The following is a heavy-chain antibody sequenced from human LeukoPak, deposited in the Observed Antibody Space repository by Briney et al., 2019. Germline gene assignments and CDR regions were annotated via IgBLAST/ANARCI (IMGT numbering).Heavy chain of an antibody. CDR2: LHYRGNT. J-gene: IGHJ4*02. CDR3: ARESSTSQPNLFDY. V-gene: IGHV4-59*01. D-gene: IGHD6-6*01. CDR1: GDSITSNN. Sequence: PSETLSLTCTVSGDSITSNNWSWIRQPPGKGLEWIGYLHYRGNTNHNSSLKSRVTISLDTSKDQFSLKLSSVTAADTAIYYCARESSTSQPNLFDYWGQGTLVTVSS.